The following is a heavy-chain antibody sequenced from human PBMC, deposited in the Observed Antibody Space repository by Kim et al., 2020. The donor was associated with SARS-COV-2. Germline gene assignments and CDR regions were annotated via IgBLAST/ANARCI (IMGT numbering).Heavy chain of an antibody. V-gene: IGHV4-34*01. Sequence: SETLSFTCAVYGGSFSGYYWSWIRQPPGKGLEWIGEINHSGSTNYNPSLKSRVTISVDTSKNQFSLKLSSVTAADTAVYYCARAGSHSSSWYGPHHMTTGRNWFDPWGQGTLVTVSS. CDR1: GGSFSGYY. CDR3: ARAGSHSSSWYGPHHMTTGRNWFDP. J-gene: IGHJ5*02. D-gene: IGHD6-13*01. CDR2: INHSGST.